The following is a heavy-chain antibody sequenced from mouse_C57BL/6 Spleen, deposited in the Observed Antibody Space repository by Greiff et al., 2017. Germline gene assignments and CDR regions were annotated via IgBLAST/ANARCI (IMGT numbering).Heavy chain of an antibody. CDR1: GYAFTNYL. J-gene: IGHJ2*01. CDR2: INPGSGGT. Sequence: QVQLQQSGAELVRPGTSVKVSCKASGYAFTNYLIEWVKQRPGQGLEWIGVINPGSGGTNYNEKFKGKATLTADKSSSTAYMQLSSLTSEDSAVYFCARSNWDGANWGQGTTLTVSS. CDR3: ARSNWDGAN. D-gene: IGHD4-1*01. V-gene: IGHV1-54*01.